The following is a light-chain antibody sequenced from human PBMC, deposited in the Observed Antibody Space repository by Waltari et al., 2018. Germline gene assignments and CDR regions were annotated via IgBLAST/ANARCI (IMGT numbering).Light chain of an antibody. J-gene: IGKJ4*01. V-gene: IGKV1-33*01. Sequence: DIHMTQSPSSLSAPVGDRVTITCQASQDIKKSLNWFHQKPGKAPKVLIFDASNSPTGAPSRFSGSGSGTDFTLTISSLQPEDMGTYYCQQYHSVPLTFGGGTKVEIK. CDR1: QDIKKS. CDR3: QQYHSVPLT. CDR2: DAS.